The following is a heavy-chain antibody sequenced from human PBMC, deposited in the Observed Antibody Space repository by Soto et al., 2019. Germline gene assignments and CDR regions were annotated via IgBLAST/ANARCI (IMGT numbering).Heavy chain of an antibody. CDR2: INPNSGGT. CDR1: VYTFTGYY. V-gene: IGHV1-2*04. CDR3: ARRSIRFLEWPSGTPPQLDY. J-gene: IGHJ4*02. D-gene: IGHD3-3*01. Sequence: QVQLVQSGAEVKKPGASVKVSCKASVYTFTGYYMHWVRQAPGQGLEWMGWINPNSGGTNYAQEFQGWVTMTRDTSISTAYMELSRLRSDDTAVYYCARRSIRFLEWPSGTPPQLDYWGQGTLVTVSS.